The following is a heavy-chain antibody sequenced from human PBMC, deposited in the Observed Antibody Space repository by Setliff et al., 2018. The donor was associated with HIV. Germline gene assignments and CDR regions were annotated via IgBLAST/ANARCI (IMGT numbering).Heavy chain of an antibody. CDR2: VNPNSGGT. CDR1: GYTFTAYY. CDR3: ASKVYCTNGVCLDAFDT. D-gene: IGHD2-8*01. Sequence: VASVKVSCKASGYTFTAYYMNWVRQAPGQGLEWMGRVNPNSGGTNYAQKFQGRVTMTRDTSISTAYMELRRLRSDDTAVYYCASKVYCTNGVCLDAFDTWGQGTMVTVSS. J-gene: IGHJ3*02. V-gene: IGHV1-2*06.